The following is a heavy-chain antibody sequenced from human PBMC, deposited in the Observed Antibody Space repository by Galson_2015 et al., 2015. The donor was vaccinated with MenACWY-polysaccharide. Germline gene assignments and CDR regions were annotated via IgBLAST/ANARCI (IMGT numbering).Heavy chain of an antibody. CDR2: INSDGSSA. CDR1: GFSISTYW. V-gene: IGHV3-74*03. Sequence: SLRLSCAASGFSISTYWMHWVRQVPGKGLMWVSRINSDGSSATYADSVRGRLTFSRDNAKNTVYLQSNSLRVEDTAVYYCARGFCSGGTCLRWDDAFDFRGQGTMVIVSS. CDR3: ARGFCSGGTCLRWDDAFDF. J-gene: IGHJ3*01. D-gene: IGHD2-15*01.